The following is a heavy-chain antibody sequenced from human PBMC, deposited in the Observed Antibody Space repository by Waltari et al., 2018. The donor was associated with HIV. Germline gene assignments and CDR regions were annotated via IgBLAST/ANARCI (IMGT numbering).Heavy chain of an antibody. D-gene: IGHD3-22*01. CDR1: GYTFTGYY. CDR2: INPNIGGT. CDR3: ARIHQAHRYYYDSSGYSVYFDY. V-gene: IGHV1-2*06. Sequence: QVQLVQSGAEVKKPGASVKVSCKASGYTFTGYYMHWVRQAPGQGLEWMGRINPNIGGTNYAQKLQGRVTMTRDTSISTAYMELSRLRSDDTAVYYCARIHQAHRYYYDSSGYSVYFDYWGQGTLVTVSS. J-gene: IGHJ4*02.